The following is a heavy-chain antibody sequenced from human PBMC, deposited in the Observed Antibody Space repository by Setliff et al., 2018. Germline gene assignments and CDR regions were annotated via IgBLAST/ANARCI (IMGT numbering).Heavy chain of an antibody. D-gene: IGHD1-7*01. CDR1: GFTFNSYG. Sequence: GGSLRLSCAASGFTFNSYGMYWVRQAPGKGLEWVAYIRFDGSHEYYGDSVKGRFTISRDISTNTLYLQMNSLGAEDEAVYYCARGQFRNSGGLYSWGQGTLVTVSS. J-gene: IGHJ5*02. V-gene: IGHV3-30*02. CDR2: IRFDGSHE. CDR3: ARGQFRNSGGLYS.